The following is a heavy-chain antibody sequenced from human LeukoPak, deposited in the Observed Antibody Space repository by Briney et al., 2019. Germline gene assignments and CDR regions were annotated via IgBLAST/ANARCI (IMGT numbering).Heavy chain of an antibody. D-gene: IGHD3-10*01. V-gene: IGHV3-23*01. Sequence: PGGSLRLSCAASGFTFSSYAMSWVRQAPGKGLEWVSAISGSGGNTYYADSVKGRFTISRDNSKNTQYLQMNSLRAEDTAVYYCAKHYYGSGSGGDYWGQGTLVTVSS. J-gene: IGHJ4*02. CDR3: AKHYYGSGSGGDY. CDR1: GFTFSSYA. CDR2: ISGSGGNT.